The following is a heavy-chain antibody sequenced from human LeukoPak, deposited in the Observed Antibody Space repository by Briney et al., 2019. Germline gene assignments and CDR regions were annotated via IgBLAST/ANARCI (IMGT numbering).Heavy chain of an antibody. CDR2: ISDNGADT. V-gene: IGHV3-23*01. CDR3: AKGYSGSYVAVDY. D-gene: IGHD2-15*01. CDR1: GFTFSSYA. J-gene: IGHJ4*02. Sequence: PGGSLRLSCAASGFTFSSYAMIWVRQAPGKGLDWVSSISDNGADTYYADSVKGRFTISRDNSDNTLSLQMNSLRADDAAIYYCAKGYSGSYVAVDYWGQGTVVTVSS.